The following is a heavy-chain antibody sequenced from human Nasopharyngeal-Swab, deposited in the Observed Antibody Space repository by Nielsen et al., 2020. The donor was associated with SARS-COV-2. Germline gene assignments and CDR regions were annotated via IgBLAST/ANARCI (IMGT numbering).Heavy chain of an antibody. CDR2: IHYSGTT. Sequence: WIRQPPGKGLEWIGTIHYSGTTYYNPSLKSRVTISVDTSKNQFSLKLSSVTAADTAVYYCARRSYYYDSSGYNFFWFDPWGQGTLVTVSS. V-gene: IGHV4-38-2*01. J-gene: IGHJ5*02. CDR3: ARRSYYYDSSGYNFFWFDP. D-gene: IGHD3-22*01.